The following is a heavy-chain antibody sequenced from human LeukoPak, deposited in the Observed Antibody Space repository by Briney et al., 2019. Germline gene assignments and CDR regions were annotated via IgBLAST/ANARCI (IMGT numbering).Heavy chain of an antibody. CDR1: GGTFSSYA. Sequence: ASVKVSCKASGGTFSSYAISWVRQAPGQGLEWMGWINPNSGGTNYAQKFQGRVTMTRDTSISTAYMELSRLRSDDTAVYYCARGLRGYSSSSELVYWGQGTLVTVSS. CDR2: INPNSGGT. CDR3: ARGLRGYSSSSELVY. J-gene: IGHJ4*02. V-gene: IGHV1-2*02. D-gene: IGHD6-6*01.